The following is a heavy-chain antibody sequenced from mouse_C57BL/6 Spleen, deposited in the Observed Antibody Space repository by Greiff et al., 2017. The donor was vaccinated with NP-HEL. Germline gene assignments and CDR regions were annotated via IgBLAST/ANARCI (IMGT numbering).Heavy chain of an antibody. J-gene: IGHJ3*01. Sequence: EVKVEESGGGLVQPGGSMKLSCVASGFTFSNYWMNWVRQSPEKGLEWVAQIRLKSDNYATHYAESVKGRFTISRDDSKSSVYLQMNNLRAEDTGIYYCTGVGPIYYDYDPAWFAYWGQGTLVTVSA. D-gene: IGHD2-4*01. CDR1: GFTFSNYW. V-gene: IGHV6-3*01. CDR2: IRLKSDNYAT. CDR3: TGVGPIYYDYDPAWFAY.